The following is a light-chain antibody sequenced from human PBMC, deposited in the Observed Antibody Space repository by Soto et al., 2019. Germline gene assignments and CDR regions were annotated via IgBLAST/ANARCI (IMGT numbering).Light chain of an antibody. CDR3: QQYNSYSPLT. CDR2: GAS. J-gene: IGKJ4*01. V-gene: IGKV3-20*01. CDR1: QSVGSSY. Sequence: EIVLTQSPGTLSLSPGERATLSCRASQSVGSSYLAWYHQKPGQAPRLLISGASSRATGIPDRFSGSGSGTDFTLTISSLQPDDFATYYCQQYNSYSPLTFGGGTKVDIK.